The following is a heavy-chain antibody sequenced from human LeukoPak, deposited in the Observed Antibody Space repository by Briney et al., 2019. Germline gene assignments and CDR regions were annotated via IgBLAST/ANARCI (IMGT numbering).Heavy chain of an antibody. Sequence: APVKVSCKASGYTFTSYGISRVRQAPGQGLEWMGWISAYNGNTNYAQKLQGRVTMTTDTSTSTAYMELRSLRSDDTAVYYCARTGLAYCGGDCYFENWGQGTLVTVSS. CDR2: ISAYNGNT. D-gene: IGHD2-21*02. V-gene: IGHV1-18*01. CDR3: ARTGLAYCGGDCYFEN. CDR1: GYTFTSYG. J-gene: IGHJ4*02.